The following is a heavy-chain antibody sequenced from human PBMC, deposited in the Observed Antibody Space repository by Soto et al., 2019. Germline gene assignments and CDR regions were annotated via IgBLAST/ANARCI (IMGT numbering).Heavy chain of an antibody. J-gene: IGHJ4*02. CDR2: ISGSADRT. Sequence: EVQLLEPGGGLAQPGGSLRLSCAASGFTFSTYAMSWVRQAPGKCLEWVSAISGSADRTYYADAVKGRFTISRDNSKNTVYLQMNSLRAEDTAIYYCAKETMASAYADYWGQGTLVTVSS. CDR3: AKETMASAYADY. CDR1: GFTFSTYA. D-gene: IGHD2-2*01. V-gene: IGHV3-23*01.